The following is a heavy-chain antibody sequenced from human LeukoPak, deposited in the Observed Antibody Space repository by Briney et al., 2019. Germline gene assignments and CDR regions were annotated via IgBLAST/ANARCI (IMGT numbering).Heavy chain of an antibody. D-gene: IGHD3-10*01. CDR3: ARGGRAEWFRELSHHFDY. CDR2: ISSSSSYI. J-gene: IGHJ4*02. Sequence: GGSLRLSCAASGFTFSSYSMNWVRQAPGKGLEWVSSISSSSSYIYYADSVKGRFTISRDNAKNSLYLQMNSLRAEDTAVYYCARGGRAEWFRELSHHFDYWGQGTLVTVSS. V-gene: IGHV3-21*01. CDR1: GFTFSSYS.